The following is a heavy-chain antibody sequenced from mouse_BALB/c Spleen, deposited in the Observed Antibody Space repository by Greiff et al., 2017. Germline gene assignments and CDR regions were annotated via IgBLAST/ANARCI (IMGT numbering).Heavy chain of an antibody. CDR1: GFTFSSYG. CDR3: ARREPSWFAY. D-gene: IGHD2-2*01. J-gene: IGHJ2*01. Sequence: EVHLVESGGGLVQPGGSLKLSCAASGFTFSSYGMSWVRQTPDKRLELVATINSNGGSTYYPDSVKGRFTISRDNAKNTLYLQMSSLKSEDTAMYYCARREPSWFAYWGQGTTLTVSS. V-gene: IGHV5-6-3*01. CDR2: INSNGGST.